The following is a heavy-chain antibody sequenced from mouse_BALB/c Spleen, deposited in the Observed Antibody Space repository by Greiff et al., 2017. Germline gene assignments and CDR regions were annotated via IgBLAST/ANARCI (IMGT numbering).Heavy chain of an antibody. J-gene: IGHJ3*01. CDR3: AREGGWGQGFAY. V-gene: IGHV1-87*01. D-gene: IGHD3-3*01. CDR2: IYPGDGDT. CDR1: GYTFTSYW. Sequence: QVQLQQSGAELARPGASVKLSCKASGYTFTSYWMQWVKQRPGQGLEWIGAIYPGDGDTRYTQKFKGKATLTADKSSSTAYMQLSSLASEDSAVYYCAREGGWGQGFAYWGQGTLVTVSA.